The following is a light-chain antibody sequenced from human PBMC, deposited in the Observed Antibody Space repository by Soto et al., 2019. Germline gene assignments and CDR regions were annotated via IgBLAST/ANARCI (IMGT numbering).Light chain of an antibody. CDR2: HAS. CDR3: QQYKWPLT. J-gene: IGKJ4*01. V-gene: IGKV3-15*01. CDR1: QNVYNN. Sequence: ETVMTQSPAALSVSPGERATLSCRASQNVYNNLAWYQQKPGQAPRLLIYHASSRATGIPARFSGSGSGTEFTLTISSLQSEDFAVYYCQQYKWPLTFGGGTKVEIK.